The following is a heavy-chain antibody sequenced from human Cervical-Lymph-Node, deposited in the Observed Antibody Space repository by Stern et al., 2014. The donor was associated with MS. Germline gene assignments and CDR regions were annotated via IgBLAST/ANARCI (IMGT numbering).Heavy chain of an antibody. CDR3: VRRRDSAGYDTFDL. V-gene: IGHV5-51*01. D-gene: IGHD3-22*01. CDR2: IYPADSDP. CDR1: GYTFSNFW. J-gene: IGHJ3*01. Sequence: VQLVESGAEVKKPGESLKISCRTSGYTFSNFWIGWVRQMPGKGLEWMGVIYPADSDPIYSPSFQGQVTISADESISTAYLQWRSLKASDTAMYYCVRRRDSAGYDTFDLWGQGTMLIVSS.